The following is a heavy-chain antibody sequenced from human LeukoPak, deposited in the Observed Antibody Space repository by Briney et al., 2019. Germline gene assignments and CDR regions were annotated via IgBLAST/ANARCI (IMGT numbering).Heavy chain of an antibody. CDR1: GFTFSSYG. CDR3: AKVCQGYSGYGHAFDI. V-gene: IGHV3-30*02. CDR2: IRYDGSNK. Sequence: GGSLRLSCAASGFTFSSYGMHWVRQAPGKGLEWVAFIRYDGSNKYYADSVKGRFTISRDNSKNTLYLQMNSLRAEDTALYYCAKVCQGYSGYGHAFDIWGQGTMVTVSS. J-gene: IGHJ3*02. D-gene: IGHD5-12*01.